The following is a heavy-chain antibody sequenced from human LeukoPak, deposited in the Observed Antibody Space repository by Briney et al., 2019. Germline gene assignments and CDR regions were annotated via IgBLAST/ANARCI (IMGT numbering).Heavy chain of an antibody. Sequence: GASVKVSCKASGYTFTSYDINWVRQATGQGLEWMGWMNPNSGNTGYAQKFQGRVTITRNTSISTAYMELSSLRSEDTAVYYCATRVYDILTGYWELPLRNWGQGTLVTVSS. CDR2: MNPNSGNT. CDR1: GYTFTSYD. J-gene: IGHJ4*02. CDR3: ATRVYDILTGYWELPLRN. D-gene: IGHD3-9*01. V-gene: IGHV1-8*03.